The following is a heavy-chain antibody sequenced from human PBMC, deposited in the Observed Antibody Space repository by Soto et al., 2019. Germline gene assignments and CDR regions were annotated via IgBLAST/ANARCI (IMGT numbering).Heavy chain of an antibody. V-gene: IGHV3-53*01. D-gene: IGHD3-22*01. Sequence: GGSLRLSCAASGFTVSSNYMSWVRQAPGKGLEWVSVIYSGGSTYYADSVKGRFTICRDNSKNTLYLQMNSLRAEDTAVYYCARVHDSSGYYWDFWGQGTLVTVSS. J-gene: IGHJ4*02. CDR2: IYSGGST. CDR3: ARVHDSSGYYWDF. CDR1: GFTVSSNY.